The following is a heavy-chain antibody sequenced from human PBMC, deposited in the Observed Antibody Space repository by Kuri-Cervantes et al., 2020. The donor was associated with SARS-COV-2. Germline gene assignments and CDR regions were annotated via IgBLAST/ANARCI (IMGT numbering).Heavy chain of an antibody. D-gene: IGHD1-26*01. CDR3: ARDIVPVGATYDAFDI. J-gene: IGHJ3*02. CDR1: GFTFSSYA. CDR2: ILYDGSNK. Sequence: GGSLRLSCAASGFTFSSYAMHWVRQAPGKGLEWVAVILYDGSNKCYADSVKGRFTISRDNSKNTLYLQMNSLRAEDTAVYYCARDIVPVGATYDAFDIWGQGTMVTVSS. V-gene: IGHV3-30-3*01.